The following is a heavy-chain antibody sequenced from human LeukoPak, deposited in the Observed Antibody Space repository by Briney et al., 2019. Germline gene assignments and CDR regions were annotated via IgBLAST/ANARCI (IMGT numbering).Heavy chain of an antibody. CDR1: GLTFSSHW. CDR2: IKQDGSEK. Sequence: GGSLRLSCAASGLTFSSHWMHWVRQAPGKGLEWVANIKQDGSEKYYVDSVKGRFTISRDNAKNSLYLQMNSLRAEDTAVYYCARGYYYDSSGYFGFDPWGQGTLVTVSS. D-gene: IGHD3-22*01. CDR3: ARGYYYDSSGYFGFDP. J-gene: IGHJ5*02. V-gene: IGHV3-7*01.